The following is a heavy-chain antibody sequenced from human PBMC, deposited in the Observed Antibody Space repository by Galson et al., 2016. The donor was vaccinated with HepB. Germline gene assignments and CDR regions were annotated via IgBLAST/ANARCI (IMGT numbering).Heavy chain of an antibody. D-gene: IGHD3-3*01. J-gene: IGHJ5*02. V-gene: IGHV3-7*03. Sequence: SLRLSCAASGFIFSDFWMSWVRQAPGKGLEWVANINQDGSEKYYVDSVQGRFTVSSDNGENSLFRQMNSLRADDTALYYCARGGGHFDLWSGYYEWFDPWGQGTLVTVSS. CDR1: GFIFSDFW. CDR2: INQDGSEK. CDR3: ARGGGHFDLWSGYYEWFDP.